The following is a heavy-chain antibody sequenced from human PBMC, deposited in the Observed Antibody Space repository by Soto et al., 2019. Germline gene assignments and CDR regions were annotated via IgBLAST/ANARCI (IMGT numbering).Heavy chain of an antibody. Sequence: EVQLLESGGGLVQPGWSLRLSCAASGFTFGSYAMNWLRQAPGRGLECVSFISGSGRTTYYADSVKGRFTVSRDNSKNPRSLQTNGLTAEDTALYYCPKFRGPSYAYYSMDVWGKGTTVTVSS. CDR1: GFTFGSYA. V-gene: IGHV3-23*01. CDR3: PKFRGPSYAYYSMDV. J-gene: IGHJ6*03. CDR2: ISGSGRTT. D-gene: IGHD3-16*01.